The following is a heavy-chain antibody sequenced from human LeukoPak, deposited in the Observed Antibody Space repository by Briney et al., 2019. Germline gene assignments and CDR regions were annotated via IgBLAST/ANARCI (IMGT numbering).Heavy chain of an antibody. CDR2: INHSGST. Sequence: KPSETLSLTCTVSGGSISSYYWSWIRQPPGKGLEWIGEINHSGSTNYNPSLKSRVTISVDTSKNQFSLKLSSVTAADTAVYYCARGTIRIAARRWAGTGYLDYWGQGTLVTVSS. V-gene: IGHV4-34*01. CDR3: ARGTIRIAARRWAGTGYLDY. CDR1: GGSISSYY. J-gene: IGHJ4*02. D-gene: IGHD6-6*01.